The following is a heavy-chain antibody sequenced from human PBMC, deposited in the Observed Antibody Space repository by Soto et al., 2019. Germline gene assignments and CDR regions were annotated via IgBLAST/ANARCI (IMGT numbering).Heavy chain of an antibody. CDR1: GGTFSSYT. V-gene: IGHV1-69*02. J-gene: IGHJ6*02. CDR2: IIPILGIA. D-gene: IGHD1-26*01. Sequence: QVQLVQSGAEVKKPGSSVKVSCKASGGTFSSYTISWVRQAPGQGLEWMGRIIPILGIANYAQKFQGRVTLTADKSTSTAYMDMSSLRSEDTAVYYCARLRDSDGMDVWGQGGTVTVSS. CDR3: ARLRDSDGMDV.